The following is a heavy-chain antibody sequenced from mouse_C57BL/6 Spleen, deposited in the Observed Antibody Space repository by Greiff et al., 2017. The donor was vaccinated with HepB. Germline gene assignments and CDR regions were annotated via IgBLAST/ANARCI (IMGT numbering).Heavy chain of an antibody. D-gene: IGHD1-1*01. J-gene: IGHJ4*01. CDR2: IDPANGNT. CDR1: GFNFKNSS. V-gene: IGHV14-3*01. CDR3: ARTTVVATKAMDY. Sequence: VQLQQSVAELVRPGASVKLSCTASGFNFKNSSMHWVKQRPEQGLEWIGRIDPANGNTKYAPKFKGKATITADTSSNTAYLQLSSLTTEDTAIYYCARTTVVATKAMDYWGQGTSVTVSS.